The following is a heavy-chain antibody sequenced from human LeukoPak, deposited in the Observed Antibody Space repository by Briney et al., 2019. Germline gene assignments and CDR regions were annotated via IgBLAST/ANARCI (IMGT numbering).Heavy chain of an antibody. Sequence: GRSLRLSCGASGFIFSTYGMHWVRQAPGKGLEWVANIKEDGSEKYYVDSVKGRFTISRDNAKNSLYLQMNSLRAEDTAVYYCARGSSNSFDYWGQGTLVTVSS. V-gene: IGHV3-7*01. D-gene: IGHD2-2*01. CDR3: ARGSSNSFDY. CDR2: IKEDGSEK. J-gene: IGHJ4*02. CDR1: GFIFSTYG.